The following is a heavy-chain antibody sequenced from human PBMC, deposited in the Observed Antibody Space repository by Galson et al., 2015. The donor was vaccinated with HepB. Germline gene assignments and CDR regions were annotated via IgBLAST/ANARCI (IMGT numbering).Heavy chain of an antibody. D-gene: IGHD3-22*01. CDR3: AREYGGYDSSGYYDY. CDR2: INPNSGGT. Sequence: SVKVSCKASGYTFTGYYMHWVRQAPGQGLEWMGWINPNSGGTNYAQKFQGWVTMTRDTSISTAYMELSRLRSDGTAVYYCAREYGGYDSSGYYDYWGQGTLVTVSS. J-gene: IGHJ4*02. V-gene: IGHV1-2*04. CDR1: GYTFTGYY.